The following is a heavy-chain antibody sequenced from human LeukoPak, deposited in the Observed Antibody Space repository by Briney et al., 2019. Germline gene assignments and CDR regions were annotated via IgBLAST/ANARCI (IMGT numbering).Heavy chain of an antibody. Sequence: GGSLRLSCAASGFTVSNNYMSWVRQAPGKGLEWVSVIYRGGGTYYADSVKGRFTVSRDNSKNTLYLQMNSLRVEDTAVYYCARRENSSGYWAFDIWGQGTMVTVS. CDR1: GFTVSNNY. CDR3: ARRENSSGYWAFDI. V-gene: IGHV3-53*01. CDR2: IYRGGGT. D-gene: IGHD3-22*01. J-gene: IGHJ3*02.